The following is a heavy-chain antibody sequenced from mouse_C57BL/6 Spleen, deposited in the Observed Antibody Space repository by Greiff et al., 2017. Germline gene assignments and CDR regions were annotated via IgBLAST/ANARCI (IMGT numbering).Heavy chain of an antibody. Sequence: VQLQQPGAELVKPGASVKLSCKASGYTFTSYWMQWVKQRPGQGLEWIGEIDPSDSYTNYNQKFKGKATLTVDTSSSTAYMQLSSLTSEDSAVYYCARVLQLGRRAMDYWGQGTSVTVSS. D-gene: IGHD4-1*02. CDR1: GYTFTSYW. CDR3: ARVLQLGRRAMDY. CDR2: IDPSDSYT. J-gene: IGHJ4*01. V-gene: IGHV1-50*01.